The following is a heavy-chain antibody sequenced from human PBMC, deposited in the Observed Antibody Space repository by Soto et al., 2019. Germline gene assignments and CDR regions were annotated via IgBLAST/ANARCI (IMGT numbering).Heavy chain of an antibody. CDR1: GYTFTGYY. V-gene: IGHV1-2*04. D-gene: IGHD2-8*01. CDR2: INPNSGGT. J-gene: IGHJ6*02. Sequence: ASVKVSCKASGYTFTGYYMHWVRQAPGQGLEWMGWINPNSGGTNYAQKFQGWVTMTRDTSISTAYMELSRLRSDDTAVYYCARDLLIHPLNYYYYYGMDVWGQGTTVTVSS. CDR3: ARDLLIHPLNYYYYYGMDV.